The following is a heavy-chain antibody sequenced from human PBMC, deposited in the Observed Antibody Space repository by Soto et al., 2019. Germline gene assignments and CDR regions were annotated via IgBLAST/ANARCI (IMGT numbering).Heavy chain of an antibody. CDR2: INHSGST. CDR1: GGSFSGYY. V-gene: IGHV4-34*01. Sequence: PAETLSLTCAVSGGSFSGYYWSWIRQPPGKGLEWIGEINHSGSTNYNPSLKSRVTISVDTSKNQFFLMLSSVTAADTAVYYCARRPYSSSSYSWFDPWGQGTLVTVSS. J-gene: IGHJ5*02. D-gene: IGHD6-6*01. CDR3: ARRPYSSSSYSWFDP.